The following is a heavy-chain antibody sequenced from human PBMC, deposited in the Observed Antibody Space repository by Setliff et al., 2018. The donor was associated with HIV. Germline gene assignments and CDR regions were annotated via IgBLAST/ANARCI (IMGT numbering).Heavy chain of an antibody. CDR3: ARVPRIGSGYLGDNFRTFDH. V-gene: IGHV1-2*06. D-gene: IGHD3-22*01. Sequence: GASVKVSCKASGYTFTDYYMHWVRQAPGQGLEWMGRINPHSGGTNYAQMFQGRVTMTRDTSISTAYMELSRLRSDDTAVYYCARVPRIGSGYLGDNFRTFDHWGQGTLVTVSS. J-gene: IGHJ4*02. CDR1: GYTFTDYY. CDR2: INPHSGGT.